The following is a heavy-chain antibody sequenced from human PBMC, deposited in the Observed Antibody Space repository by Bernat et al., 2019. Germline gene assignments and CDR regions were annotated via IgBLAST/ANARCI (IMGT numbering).Heavy chain of an antibody. CDR2: ISSSSSYI. Sequence: EVQLVESGGGLVKPGGSLRLSCAASGFTFSSYSMNLVRQAPGKGLEWVSSISSSSSYIYYADSVKGRCTSSRDNAKNSLYLQMNSLRAEDTAVYYCARVSDTAMVATDYWGQGTLVTVSS. D-gene: IGHD5-18*01. V-gene: IGHV3-21*01. CDR3: ARVSDTAMVATDY. J-gene: IGHJ4*02. CDR1: GFTFSSYS.